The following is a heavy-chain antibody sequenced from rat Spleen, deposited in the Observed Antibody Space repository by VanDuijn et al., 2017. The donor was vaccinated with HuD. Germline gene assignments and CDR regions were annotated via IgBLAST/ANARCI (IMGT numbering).Heavy chain of an antibody. CDR3: ARAGYLRDWYFDF. CDR1: GFTFSDYG. J-gene: IGHJ1*01. V-gene: IGHV5-29*01. D-gene: IGHD2-2*01. Sequence: EVQLVESGGGLVQPGRSLKLSCAASGFTFSDYGMAWVRQAPTKGLEWVATISYGDSSGHSITYYRDSVKGRFTISRDNVKNTLYVQMDSLRSEDTATYYCARAGYLRDWYFDFWGPGTMVTVSS. CDR2: ISYGDSSGHSIT.